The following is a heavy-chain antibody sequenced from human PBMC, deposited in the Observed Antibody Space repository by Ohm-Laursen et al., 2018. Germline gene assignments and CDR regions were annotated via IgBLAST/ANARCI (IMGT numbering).Heavy chain of an antibody. J-gene: IGHJ6*02. CDR2: IYAGGST. D-gene: IGHD3-10*01. CDR3: ARTFRDYYYYGMDV. V-gene: IGHV3-66*02. Sequence: SLRLSCSASGFIVSNNYMSWVRQAPGKGLEWVSLIYAGGSTHYADSVKGRFTISRDNSKNTLYLQMNSLRAEDTAVYYCARTFRDYYYYGMDVWGQGTTVTVSS. CDR1: GFIVSNNY.